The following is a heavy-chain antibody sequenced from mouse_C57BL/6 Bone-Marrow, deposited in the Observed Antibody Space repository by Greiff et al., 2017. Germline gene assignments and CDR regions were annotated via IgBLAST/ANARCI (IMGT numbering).Heavy chain of an antibody. Sequence: VKLVESGPGLVQPSQSLSITCTVSGFSLTSYGVHWVRQSPGKGLEWLGVIWSGGSTDYNAAFISRLSISKDNSKSQVFFKMNSLQADDTAIYYCARMKGHDYDRESMDYWGQGTSVTVSS. D-gene: IGHD2-4*01. CDR2: IWSGGST. CDR3: ARMKGHDYDRESMDY. V-gene: IGHV2-2*01. J-gene: IGHJ4*01. CDR1: GFSLTSYG.